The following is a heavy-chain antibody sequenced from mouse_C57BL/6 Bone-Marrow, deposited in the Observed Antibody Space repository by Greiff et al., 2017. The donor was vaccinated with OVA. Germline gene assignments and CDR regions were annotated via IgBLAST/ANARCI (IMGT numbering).Heavy chain of an antibody. D-gene: IGHD2-3*01. CDR2: IRNKANGYTT. Sequence: DVKLVESGGGLVQPGASLRLSCAASGFTFTDYYMSWVRQPPGKAPEWWALIRNKANGYTTEYTASVKGRFTISRDNSQNILYLQMNTLRAEDSATYYCVKVRWLLVFDYWGQGTTLTVSS. V-gene: IGHV7-4*01. CDR1: GFTFTDYY. J-gene: IGHJ2*01. CDR3: VKVRWLLVFDY.